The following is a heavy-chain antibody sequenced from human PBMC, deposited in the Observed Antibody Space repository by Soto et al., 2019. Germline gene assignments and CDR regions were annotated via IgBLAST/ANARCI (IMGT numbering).Heavy chain of an antibody. CDR3: ARDRKDDCSCNYAGFD. CDR2: IYYDGSEK. V-gene: IGHV3-33*01. J-gene: IGHJ4*02. CDR1: GFTFSNYG. Sequence: QVQLVESGGGLVQPGRSLRLSCAASGFTFSNYGMYWVRQAPGKGLEWVAVIYYDGSEKYYADSVKGRFTSSRDNSENTLYLHMNSLRVEDTDVYSCARDRKDDCSCNYAGFDWGQGTLVTVYS. D-gene: IGHD3-22*01.